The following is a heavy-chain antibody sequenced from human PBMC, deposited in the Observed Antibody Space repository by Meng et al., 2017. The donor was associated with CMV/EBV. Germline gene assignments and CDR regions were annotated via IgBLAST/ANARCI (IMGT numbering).Heavy chain of an antibody. CDR3: ARGSCSSLSCRYGMDV. J-gene: IGHJ6*02. CDR2: ISSNGGST. Sequence: LSLTCAASGFPFSSYAMHWVRQAPGKGLEYVSAISSNGGSTYYADSVKGRFTISRDNSNNTLYLQMGRLRAEDMAVYYCARGSCSSLSCRYGMDVWGQGTTVTVSS. CDR1: GFPFSSYA. V-gene: IGHV3-64*02. D-gene: IGHD2-2*01.